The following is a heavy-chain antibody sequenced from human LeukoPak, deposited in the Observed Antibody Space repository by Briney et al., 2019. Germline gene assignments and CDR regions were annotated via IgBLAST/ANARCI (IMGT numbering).Heavy chain of an antibody. CDR1: GYTFTSYY. D-gene: IGHD2-2*01. J-gene: IGHJ4*02. CDR3: ARAGSTSRSQPFDY. CDR2: INPSGGST. V-gene: IGHV1-46*01. Sequence: EASVKVSCKASGYTFTSYYMHWVRQAPGQGREWMGIINPSGGSTGYAQKFQGRVTMTRDTATSTVYMELSSHSSADTAVYYCARAGSTSRSQPFDYWGQGTLVTVSS.